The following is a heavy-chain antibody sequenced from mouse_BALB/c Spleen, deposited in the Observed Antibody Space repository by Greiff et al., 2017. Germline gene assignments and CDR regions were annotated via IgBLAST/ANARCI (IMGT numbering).Heavy chain of an antibody. J-gene: IGHJ2*01. Sequence: DVMLVESGGGLVKPGGSLKLSCAASGFTFSSYAMSWVRQSPEKRLEWVAEISSGGSYTYYPDTVTGRFTISRDNAKNTLYLEMSSLRSEDTAMYYCARAYYGVDYWGQGTTLTVSS. CDR3: ARAYYGVDY. D-gene: IGHD1-1*01. CDR2: ISSGGSYT. CDR1: GFTFSSYA. V-gene: IGHV5-9-4*01.